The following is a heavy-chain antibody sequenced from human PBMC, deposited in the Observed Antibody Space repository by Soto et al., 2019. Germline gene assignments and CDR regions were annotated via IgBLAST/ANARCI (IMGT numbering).Heavy chain of an antibody. CDR1: GFTFNTYS. CDR3: ATDKLGYCSDGRCYRPGYFEN. V-gene: IGHV3-48*01. J-gene: IGHJ4*02. Sequence: AGGSLRLSCAASGFTFNTYSMNWVRQAPGKGLEWVSYISGSSSTIYYADSVKGRFTISRDNAKNSLYLQMNSLRAEDTAVYYCATDKLGYCSDGRCYRPGYFENWGQGTPVTSPQ. D-gene: IGHD2-15*01. CDR2: ISGSSSTI.